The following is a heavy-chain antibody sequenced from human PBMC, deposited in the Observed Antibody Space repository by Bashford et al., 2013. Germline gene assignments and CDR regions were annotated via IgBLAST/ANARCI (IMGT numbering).Heavy chain of an antibody. CDR3: ARGFEGEFDY. Sequence: GSLRLSCAASGFTFSSYSMNWVRQAPGKGLEWVSSISSSSSYIYYADSVKGRFTISRDNAKNSLYLQMNSLRAEDTAVYYCARGFEGEFDYVGPGNPGHRLL. CDR1: GFTFSSYS. D-gene: IGHD3-16*01. J-gene: IGHJ4*02. CDR2: ISSSSSYI. V-gene: IGHV3-21*01.